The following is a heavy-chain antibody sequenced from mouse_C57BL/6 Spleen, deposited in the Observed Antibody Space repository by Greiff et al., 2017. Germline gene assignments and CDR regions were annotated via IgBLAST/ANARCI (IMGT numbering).Heavy chain of an antibody. V-gene: IGHV5-17*01. J-gene: IGHJ1*03. CDR2: ISSGSSTI. Sequence: EVKLVESGGGLVKPGGSLKLSCAASGFTFSDYGMHWVRQAPEKGLEWVAYISSGSSTIYYADTVKGRFTISRDNAKNNLFLQMTSLRSEDTAMYYCARGYDGSYWYFDVWGTGTTVTVSS. CDR1: GFTFSDYG. CDR3: ARGYDGSYWYFDV. D-gene: IGHD2-12*01.